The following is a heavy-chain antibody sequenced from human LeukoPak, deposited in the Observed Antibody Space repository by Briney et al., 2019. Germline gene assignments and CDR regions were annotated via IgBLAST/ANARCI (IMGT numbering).Heavy chain of an antibody. J-gene: IGHJ5*02. Sequence: GGSLRLSCAASGFTFSIYSMHWVRQAPGKGLVWVSRIKSDGSSTSYADPVKGRFTISRDNAKNTLYLQMDSLRVEDTAVYYCAKSDWFDPWGQGTLVTASS. CDR3: AKSDWFDP. V-gene: IGHV3-74*01. CDR2: IKSDGSST. CDR1: GFTFSIYS.